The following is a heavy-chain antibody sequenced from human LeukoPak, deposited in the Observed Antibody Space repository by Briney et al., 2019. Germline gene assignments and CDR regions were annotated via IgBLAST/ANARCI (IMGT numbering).Heavy chain of an antibody. D-gene: IGHD3-9*01. CDR3: AKDHNMDAWFDPRYNWFDP. Sequence: NPSETLSLTCTVSGGSISSSSYYWGWIRQPPGKGLEWIGSIYYSGSTYYNPSLKSRVTISVDTSKNQFSLKLSSVTAADTAVYYCAKDHNMDAWFDPRYNWFDPWGQGTLVTVSS. J-gene: IGHJ5*02. CDR2: IYYSGST. CDR1: GGSISSSSYY. V-gene: IGHV4-39*07.